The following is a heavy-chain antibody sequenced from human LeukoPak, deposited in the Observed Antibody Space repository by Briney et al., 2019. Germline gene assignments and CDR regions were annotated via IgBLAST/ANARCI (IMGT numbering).Heavy chain of an antibody. V-gene: IGHV1-2*06. CDR1: GYTFTGYY. CDR3: ARDGDSYGYYYYYYMDV. CDR2: INPNSGGT. D-gene: IGHD5-18*01. Sequence: ASVKVSCKASGYTFTGYYMHWVRQAPGQGLEWMGRINPNSGGTNYAQKFQGRVTMTRDTSISTAYMELSRLRSDDTAVNYCARDGDSYGYYYYYYMDVWGKGTTVTVSS. J-gene: IGHJ6*03.